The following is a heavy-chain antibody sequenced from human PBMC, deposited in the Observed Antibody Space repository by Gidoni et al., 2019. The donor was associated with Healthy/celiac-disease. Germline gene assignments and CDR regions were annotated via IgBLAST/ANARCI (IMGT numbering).Heavy chain of an antibody. CDR3: AKAAAGNFGVY. J-gene: IGHJ4*02. CDR1: GYTFTSYY. CDR2: INPSGGST. Sequence: QVQLVQSGAEVKKPGASVKVSCKASGYTFTSYYLHWVRQAPGQGLEWMGIINPSGGSTSYAQKFQGRGTMNRGTATSTVYMELSRLRSEDKAVYYCAKAAAGNFGVYWGQGTLVTVSS. V-gene: IGHV1-46*01. D-gene: IGHD6-13*01.